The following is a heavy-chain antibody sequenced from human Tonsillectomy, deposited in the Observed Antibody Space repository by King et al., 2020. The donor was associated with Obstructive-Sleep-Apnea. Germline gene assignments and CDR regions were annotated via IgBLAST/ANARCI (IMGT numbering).Heavy chain of an antibody. J-gene: IGHJ4*02. CDR3: VKEGYYYDSSGHESYFEY. D-gene: IGHD3-22*01. V-gene: IGHV3-23*04. Sequence: VQLVESGGGLVQPGGSQRLSCAASEFTFSNYAMNWVRQAPGKGLEWVSFISGTGGSTDYADSVKGRFTISRDNSKNNLYLQVNSLRAEDTATYYCVKEGYYYDSSGHESYFEYWGQGTRVTVSS. CDR1: EFTFSNYA. CDR2: ISGTGGST.